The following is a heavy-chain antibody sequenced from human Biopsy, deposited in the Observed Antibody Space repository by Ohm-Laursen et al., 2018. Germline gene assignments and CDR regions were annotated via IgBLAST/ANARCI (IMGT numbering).Heavy chain of an antibody. J-gene: IGHJ6*02. Sequence: SSVKVSCKASGYMFLRYYIHWVQQAPGKGLEWMGIIAPRGSDATYAQKFQGRLIMTTDTSTATVYMQLGNLTSEDTAVYFCARDRIELEATPTNADYYYFGMDVWGQGTTVTVS. CDR3: ARDRIELEATPTNADYYYFGMDV. D-gene: IGHD1-26*01. CDR2: IAPRGSDA. CDR1: GYMFLRYY. V-gene: IGHV1-46*01.